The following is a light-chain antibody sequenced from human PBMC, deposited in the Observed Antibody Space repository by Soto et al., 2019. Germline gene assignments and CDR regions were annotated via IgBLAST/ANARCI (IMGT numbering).Light chain of an antibody. CDR1: QSISSY. CDR2: AAS. Sequence: DIQMTQSPSSLSASVGDRVTITCRASQSISSYLNWYQQKPGKAPKLLISAASSLQSGVPSRFSGSGSGTDFTLTISSLQPEDFATYYCQQGYTTPTFGQGTKVEIK. CDR3: QQGYTTPT. J-gene: IGKJ1*01. V-gene: IGKV1-39*01.